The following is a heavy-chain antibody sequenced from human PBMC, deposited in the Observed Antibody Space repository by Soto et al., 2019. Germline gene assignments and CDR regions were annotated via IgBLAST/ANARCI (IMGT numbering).Heavy chain of an antibody. CDR3: ARDKQLATYYFDY. V-gene: IGHV3-33*01. CDR2: IWYDGSNK. Sequence: QVQLVESGGGVVQPGRSLRLSCAASGFTFSSYGMHWVRQVPGKGLGWVAVIWYDGSNKYYADSVKGRFTISRDNSKNTLYLQMNSLRAEDTAVYYCARDKQLATYYFDYWGQGTLVTVSS. D-gene: IGHD6-13*01. J-gene: IGHJ4*02. CDR1: GFTFSSYG.